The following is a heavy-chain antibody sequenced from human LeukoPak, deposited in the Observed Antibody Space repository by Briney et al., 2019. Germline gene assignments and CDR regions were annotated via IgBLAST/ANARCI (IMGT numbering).Heavy chain of an antibody. D-gene: IGHD3-22*01. CDR1: GFTLSSYG. J-gene: IGHJ4*02. V-gene: IGHV3-23*01. CDR2: ISGSGGST. CDR3: AREGYHSSGYYYEAYYFDY. Sequence: QPGATLRLSCAASGFTLSSYGMSWVRQAPGKGLEWVSAISGSGGSTYYADSVKGRFTISRDNSKNTLYLQMNSLRAEDTAVYYCAREGYHSSGYYYEAYYFDYWGQGTLVTVSS.